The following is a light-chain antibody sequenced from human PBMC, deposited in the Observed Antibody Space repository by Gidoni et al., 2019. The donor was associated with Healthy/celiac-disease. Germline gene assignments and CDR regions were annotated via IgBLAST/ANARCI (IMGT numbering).Light chain of an antibody. CDR2: GNS. CDR3: QSYDSSLSGVV. J-gene: IGLJ2*01. Sequence: QSVLTQPPSVSGAPVQRVTISCTGSSSNIGAGYDVHWYQPLPGTAPKLLIYGNSNRPSGVPDRFSGSKSGTSASLAITGLQAEDEADYYCQSYDSSLSGVVFGGGTKLTVL. CDR1: SSNIGAGYD. V-gene: IGLV1-40*01.